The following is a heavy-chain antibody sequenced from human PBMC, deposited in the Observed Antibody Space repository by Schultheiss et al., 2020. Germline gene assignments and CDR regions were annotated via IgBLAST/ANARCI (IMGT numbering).Heavy chain of an antibody. Sequence: SETLSLTCAVSGYSISSGYYWGWIRQPPGKGLEWIGSIYHSGSTYYNPSLKSRVTISVDTSKNQFSLKLSSVTAADTAVYYCARDYSGYETDGGTNWFDPWGQGTLGSVAS. CDR1: GYSISSGYY. CDR2: IYHSGST. CDR3: ARDYSGYETDGGTNWFDP. J-gene: IGHJ5*02. D-gene: IGHD5-12*01. V-gene: IGHV4-38-2*02.